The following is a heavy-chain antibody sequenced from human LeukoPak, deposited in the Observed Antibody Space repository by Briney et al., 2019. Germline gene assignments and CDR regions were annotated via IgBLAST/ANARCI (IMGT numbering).Heavy chain of an antibody. Sequence: SETLSLTCTVSGGSISSSSYYWGWIRQPPGKGLEWIGSIYYSGSTYYNPSLKSRVTISVDTSKNQFSLKLSSVTAADTAVYYCARDFDYGDYGVYFDYWGQGTLVTVSS. V-gene: IGHV4-39*07. CDR3: ARDFDYGDYGVYFDY. CDR2: IYYSGST. J-gene: IGHJ4*02. D-gene: IGHD4-17*01. CDR1: GGSISSSSYY.